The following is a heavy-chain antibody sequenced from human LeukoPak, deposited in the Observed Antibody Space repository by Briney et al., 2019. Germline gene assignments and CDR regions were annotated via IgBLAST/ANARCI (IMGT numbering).Heavy chain of an antibody. CDR1: GFIFRDYH. CDR3: ATYRCTGDSCYADYDAFDF. J-gene: IGHJ3*01. V-gene: IGHV3-11*04. Sequence: NPGGSLRLSCAASGFIFRDYHMSWIRQAPGKGLEWVSYISGSGSTIYYADSVEGRFTISRDNANNSLFLQMNSLRAEDTAVYYCATYRCTGDSCYADYDAFDFWGQGTTVIVSS. CDR2: ISGSGSTI. D-gene: IGHD2-2*01.